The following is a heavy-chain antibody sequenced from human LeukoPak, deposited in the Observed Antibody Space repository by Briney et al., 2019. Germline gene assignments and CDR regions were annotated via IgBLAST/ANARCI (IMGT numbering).Heavy chain of an antibody. CDR1: GGSFSGYY. J-gene: IGHJ4*02. CDR2: INHSGST. Sequence: SETLSLTCAVYGGSFSGYYWSWIRQPPGKGLEWIGEINHSGSTNYNPSLKSRVTISVDTSKNQFSLKLSPVTAADTAVYYCARLISGWYYDYWGQGTLVTVSS. D-gene: IGHD6-19*01. CDR3: ARLISGWYYDY. V-gene: IGHV4-34*01.